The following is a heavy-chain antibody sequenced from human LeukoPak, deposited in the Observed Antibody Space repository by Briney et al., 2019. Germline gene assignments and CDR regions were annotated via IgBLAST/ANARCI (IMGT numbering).Heavy chain of an antibody. J-gene: IGHJ4*02. CDR1: GGSISSGSSY. Sequence: PSETLSLTCAVSGGSISSGSSYWSWIRQPAGKGLEWIGSIYYSGSTYYNPSLKSRVTISVDTSKNQFSLKLSSVTAADTAVYYCASNNGDPGDYWGQGTLVTVSS. V-gene: IGHV4-39*07. D-gene: IGHD4-17*01. CDR3: ASNNGDPGDY. CDR2: IYYSGST.